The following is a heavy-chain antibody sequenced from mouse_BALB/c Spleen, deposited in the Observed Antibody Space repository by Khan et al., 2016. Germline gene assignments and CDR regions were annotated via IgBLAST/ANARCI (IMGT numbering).Heavy chain of an antibody. V-gene: IGHV5-17*02. CDR1: GFTFSSFG. D-gene: IGHD2-12*01. CDR2: ISSGSSTI. J-gene: IGHJ3*01. Sequence: EVELVESGGGLVQPGGSRKLSCAASGFTFSSFGMHWVRQAQEKGLEWVAYISSGSSTIYYADTVKGRFPISSENPKNTLFLQMTRLRSEDTSMYYCTRDGRPWFAYWGQGTLVTVSA. CDR3: TRDGRPWFAY.